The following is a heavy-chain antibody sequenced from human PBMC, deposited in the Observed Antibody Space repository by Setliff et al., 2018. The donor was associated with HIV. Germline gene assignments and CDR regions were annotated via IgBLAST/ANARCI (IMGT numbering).Heavy chain of an antibody. D-gene: IGHD3-22*01. Sequence: SETLSLTCTVSGNSTTSSDYYWGWVRQPPGKGLEWIGSIYYSGTTYHNPSLKSRVTISVHTSKNLLSLSLVSVTAADTAVYYCARRPSPYYYYDSSGYSGGNVDYWGQGTLVTVSS. CDR1: GNSTTSSDYY. V-gene: IGHV4-39*01. CDR3: ARRPSPYYYYDSSGYSGGNVDY. J-gene: IGHJ4*02. CDR2: IYYSGTT.